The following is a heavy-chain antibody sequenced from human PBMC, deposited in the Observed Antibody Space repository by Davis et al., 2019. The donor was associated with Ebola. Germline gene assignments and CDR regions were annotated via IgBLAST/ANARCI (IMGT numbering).Heavy chain of an antibody. J-gene: IGHJ4*02. CDR3: AKVTGWDYGP. CDR1: GFIFSSYR. Sequence: PGESLRLSCAASGFIFSSYRMHWVRQAPGKGLEWVAVISYDGSNKYYADSVKGRFTISRDNSKNTQYLQMSSLRAEDPAVYYCAKVTGWDYGPWGQGTLVTVSS. V-gene: IGHV3-30*18. D-gene: IGHD4-17*01. CDR2: ISYDGSNK.